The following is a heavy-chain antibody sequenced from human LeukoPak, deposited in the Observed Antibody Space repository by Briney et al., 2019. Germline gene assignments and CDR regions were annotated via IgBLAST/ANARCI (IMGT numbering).Heavy chain of an antibody. CDR2: VITNNGDT. D-gene: IGHD1-14*01. CDR1: GYTFTSYW. J-gene: IGHJ4*02. V-gene: IGHV1-2*07. Sequence: GFSVKVSCKASGYTFTSYWMHWVRQAPGQGLEWMGWVITNNGDTKYAHKYQGRVTMTRDTSINTVYMELSMVTSDDTAMYYCARGGPNHGFDYWGQGILVTVSS. CDR3: ARGGPNHGFDY.